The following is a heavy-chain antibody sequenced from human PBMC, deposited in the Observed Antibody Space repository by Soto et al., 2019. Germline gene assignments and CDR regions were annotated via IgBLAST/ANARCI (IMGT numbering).Heavy chain of an antibody. CDR1: GFTFSDYY. CDR3: ARERLIVYYYYMDV. J-gene: IGHJ6*03. Sequence: QVQLVESGGGMVKPGGSLRLSCTAPGFTFSDYYMSWIRQALGKGLAWVSYVSCSGSTIYYADSVKGRLTGSRDNAKNSMYLQMNSLRAEDTAVYYCARERLIVYYYYMDVCGKGTTGTDSS. CDR2: VSCSGSTI. V-gene: IGHV3-11*01. D-gene: IGHD6-25*01.